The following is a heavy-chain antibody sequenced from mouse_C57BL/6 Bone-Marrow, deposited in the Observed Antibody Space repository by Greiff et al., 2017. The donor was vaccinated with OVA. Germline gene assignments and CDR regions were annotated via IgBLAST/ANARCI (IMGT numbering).Heavy chain of an antibody. V-gene: IGHV5-6*01. J-gene: IGHJ3*01. CDR2: ISSGGSST. CDR1: GFTFSSYG. D-gene: IGHD1-1*01. CDR3: ARHDGSSSCAY. Sequence: EVKLVESGGDLVKPGGSLKLSCAASGFTFSSYGMSWVRQTPDKRLEWVATISSGGSSTYYPDSVKGRFPISSDNAKNTLYLQMSSLKSEDTARYYGARHDGSSSCAYWGQGTLVTVSA.